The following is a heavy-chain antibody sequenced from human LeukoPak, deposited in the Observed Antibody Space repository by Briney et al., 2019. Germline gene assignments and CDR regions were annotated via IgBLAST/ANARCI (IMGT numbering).Heavy chain of an antibody. Sequence: GASVKVSCKASGDVFSTYVFTWVRQAPGQGLEWMGRIIPIVNMVDYAEEFQGRVSITADKSTSTAYMEVSGLRSEDTAVYYCARDLIEIAVAVTRGRLGSVLGYWGQGTLVTVSS. CDR1: GDVFSTYV. CDR2: IIPIVNMV. CDR3: ARDLIEIAVAVTRGRLGSVLGY. V-gene: IGHV1-69*04. J-gene: IGHJ4*02. D-gene: IGHD6-19*01.